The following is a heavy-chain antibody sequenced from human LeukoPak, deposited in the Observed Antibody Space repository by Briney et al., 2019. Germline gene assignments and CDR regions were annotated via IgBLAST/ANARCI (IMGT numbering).Heavy chain of an antibody. V-gene: IGHV1-18*01. CDR3: ARGAKDSSGYYYEFGYFDL. D-gene: IGHD3-22*01. J-gene: IGHJ2*01. Sequence: GASVKVSCTASGYTFTSYGISWVRQAPGQGLEWMGWISAYNGNTNYAQKLQGRVTMTTDTSTSTAYMELRSLRSDDTAVYYCARGAKDSSGYYYEFGYFDLWGRGTLVTVSS. CDR1: GYTFTSYG. CDR2: ISAYNGNT.